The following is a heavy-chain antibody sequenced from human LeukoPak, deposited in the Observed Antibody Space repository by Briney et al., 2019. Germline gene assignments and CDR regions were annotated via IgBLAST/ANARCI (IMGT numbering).Heavy chain of an antibody. Sequence: ASVKVSCKASGYTFTGYYMHWVRQAPGQGLEWMGRINPNSGGTNYAQKFQGRVTMTRDTSISTAYMALSRLRSDDTAVYYCARDFSYQLLSHWFDPWGQGTLVTVSS. V-gene: IGHV1-2*06. J-gene: IGHJ5*02. D-gene: IGHD2-2*01. CDR1: GYTFTGYY. CDR3: ARDFSYQLLSHWFDP. CDR2: INPNSGGT.